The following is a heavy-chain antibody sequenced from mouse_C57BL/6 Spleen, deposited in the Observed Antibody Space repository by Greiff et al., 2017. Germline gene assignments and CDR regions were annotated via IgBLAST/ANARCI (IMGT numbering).Heavy chain of an antibody. Sequence: VQLQQSGAELVRPGTSVKVSCKASGYAFTNYLIEWVKQRPGQGLEWIGVINPGSGGTNYNEKFKGKATLTADKSSSTAYMQLSSLTSEDSAVYFCARWRTTVVANAMDYWGQGTSVTVSS. V-gene: IGHV1-54*01. CDR3: ARWRTTVVANAMDY. J-gene: IGHJ4*01. CDR1: GYAFTNYL. CDR2: INPGSGGT. D-gene: IGHD1-1*01.